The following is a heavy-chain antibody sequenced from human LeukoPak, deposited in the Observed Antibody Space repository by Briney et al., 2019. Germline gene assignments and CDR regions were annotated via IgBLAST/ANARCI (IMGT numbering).Heavy chain of an antibody. D-gene: IGHD2-8*01. CDR1: GFTFSSYS. V-gene: IGHV3-21*01. CDR3: ARDPSSEDIVLIRDPAGY. J-gene: IGHJ4*02. Sequence: GGSLRLSYAASGFTFSSYSMNWVRQAPGKGLEWVSSISSSSSYIYYADSVKGRFTISRDNAKNSLYLQMNSLRAEDTAVYYCARDPSSEDIVLIRDPAGYWGQGTLVTVSS. CDR2: ISSSSSYI.